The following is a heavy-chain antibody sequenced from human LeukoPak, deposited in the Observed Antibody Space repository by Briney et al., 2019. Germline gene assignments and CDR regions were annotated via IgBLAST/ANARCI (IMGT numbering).Heavy chain of an antibody. Sequence: PSETLSLTCAVYGGSFSGYYWSWIRQPPGKGLEWIGEINHSGSTNYNPSLKSRVTISVDTSKNQFSLKLSSVTAADTAVYYCARAVGDYGDYEGHYYYYYMDVWGKGTTVTVSS. CDR3: ARAVGDYGDYEGHYYYYYMDV. V-gene: IGHV4-34*01. D-gene: IGHD4-17*01. J-gene: IGHJ6*03. CDR2: INHSGST. CDR1: GGSFSGYY.